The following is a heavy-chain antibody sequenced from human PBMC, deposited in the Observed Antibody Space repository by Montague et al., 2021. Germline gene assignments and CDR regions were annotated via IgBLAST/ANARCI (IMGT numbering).Heavy chain of an antibody. J-gene: IGHJ6*02. CDR3: ARTSNFRENEGNYYYNASGV. Sequence: SETLSLTCNVSGGAISSSSCYWGWIRQPPGKGLEWIGSIYYSGSTYYSPSLKSRVTISADTSQKQLSLKLRTVTAADTAVYYCARTSNFRENEGNYYYNASGVWGQGTLVTVSS. D-gene: IGHD2/OR15-2a*01. CDR2: IYYSGST. CDR1: GGAISSSSCY. V-gene: IGHV4-39*01.